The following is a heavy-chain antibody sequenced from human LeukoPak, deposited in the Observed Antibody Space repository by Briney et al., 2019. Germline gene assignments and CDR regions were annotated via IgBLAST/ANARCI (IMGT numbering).Heavy chain of an antibody. CDR1: GFTFSSYA. CDR2: ISGNGGYT. J-gene: IGHJ4*02. V-gene: IGHV3-23*01. Sequence: GGSLRLSCAVSGFTFSSYAMSWVRHAPGKGLEWVSAISGNGGYTYYADSVKGRFTISRDNSKNTLYLQMNSLRAEDTAVYYCARDPHSGSYSIDYWGQGTLVTVSS. D-gene: IGHD1-26*01. CDR3: ARDPHSGSYSIDY.